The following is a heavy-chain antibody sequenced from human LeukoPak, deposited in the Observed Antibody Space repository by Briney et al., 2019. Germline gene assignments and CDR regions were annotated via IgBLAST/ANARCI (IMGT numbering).Heavy chain of an antibody. CDR1: GFTFSSYE. J-gene: IGHJ4*02. CDR2: IYSSRSNI. CDR3: AREGGDGYDVGFDY. V-gene: IGHV3-48*03. Sequence: GGSLRLSCAASGFTFSSYEMNWVRQAPGKGLEWVSYIYSSRSNIYYADSVKGRFTISRDNAKNSLYLQMNSLRPEHTPVYYCAREGGDGYDVGFDYWGQGTLVTVSS. D-gene: IGHD5-12*01.